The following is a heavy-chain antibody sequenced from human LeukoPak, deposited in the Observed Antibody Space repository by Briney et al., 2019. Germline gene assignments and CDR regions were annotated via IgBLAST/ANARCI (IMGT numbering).Heavy chain of an antibody. V-gene: IGHV4-34*01. CDR3: ARIPTYGSGIYYYYSYYMDV. CDR1: GGSFSDYY. J-gene: IGHJ6*03. Sequence: SETLTLTCAVYGGSFSDYYWSWIRQPPGKGLEWIGEINHIGSTNYNPSLKSRVTISVDTSKNLFSLKLSSVTAADTAVYYCARIPTYGSGIYYYYSYYMDVWGKGTTVTVSS. CDR2: INHIGST. D-gene: IGHD3-10*01.